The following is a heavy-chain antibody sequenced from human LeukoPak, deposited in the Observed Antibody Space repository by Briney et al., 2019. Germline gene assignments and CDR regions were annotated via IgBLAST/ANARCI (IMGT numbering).Heavy chain of an antibody. CDR2: ISSSSSYI. CDR3: ARDPSTIAVAGTYVY. J-gene: IGHJ4*02. CDR1: GFTFSSYS. D-gene: IGHD6-19*01. Sequence: GGSLRLSCAASGFTFSSYSMNWVRQTPGKGLEWVSSISSSSSYIYYADSVKGRFTISRDNAKNSLYLQMNSLRAEDTAVYYCARDPSTIAVAGTYVYWGQGTLVTVSS. V-gene: IGHV3-21*01.